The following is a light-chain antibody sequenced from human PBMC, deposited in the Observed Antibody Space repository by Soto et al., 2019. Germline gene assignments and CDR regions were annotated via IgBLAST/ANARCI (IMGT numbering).Light chain of an antibody. CDR2: EGG. Sequence: QSALTQPASVSGSPGQSITISCTGTSSDVGSYNFVSWYQQHPGKAPKLMIYEGGKRPSGVSNRFSGSKSGNTASLTISGLQAEDEADYYCCSYAGSSTWVFGTGTKVTVL. V-gene: IGLV2-23*01. CDR1: SSDVGSYNF. CDR3: CSYAGSSTWV. J-gene: IGLJ1*01.